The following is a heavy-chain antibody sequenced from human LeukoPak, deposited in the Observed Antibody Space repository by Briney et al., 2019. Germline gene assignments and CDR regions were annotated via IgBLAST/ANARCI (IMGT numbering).Heavy chain of an antibody. V-gene: IGHV1-69*05. Sequence: SVKVSCKASGGTSSSYAISWVRQAPGQGLEWMGGIIPIFGTANYAQKFQGRVTITTDESTSTAYMELSSLRSEDTAVYYCASQLYSSSSALVYYYYYMDVWGKGTTVTVSS. D-gene: IGHD6-6*01. CDR3: ASQLYSSSSALVYYYYYMDV. CDR1: GGTSSSYA. CDR2: IIPIFGTA. J-gene: IGHJ6*03.